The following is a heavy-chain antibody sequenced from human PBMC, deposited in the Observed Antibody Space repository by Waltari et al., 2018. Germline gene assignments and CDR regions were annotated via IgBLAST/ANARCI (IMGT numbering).Heavy chain of an antibody. Sequence: EVQLVESGGGLVQPGGSLRLSCAAFGFTFSSYWMSWVHQAPGKGLEWVANIKQDGSEKYYVDSVKGRFTISRDNAKNSLYLQMNSLRAEDTAVYYCARTMVRGFSIDYWGQGTLVTVSS. CDR3: ARTMVRGFSIDY. CDR2: IKQDGSEK. J-gene: IGHJ4*02. V-gene: IGHV3-7*01. D-gene: IGHD3-10*01. CDR1: GFTFSSYW.